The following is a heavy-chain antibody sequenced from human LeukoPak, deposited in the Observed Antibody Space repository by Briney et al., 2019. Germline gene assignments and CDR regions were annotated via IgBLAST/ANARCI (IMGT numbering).Heavy chain of an antibody. D-gene: IGHD5-12*01. CDR3: ARHLRYSAYNYYLDP. J-gene: IGHJ5*02. CDR2: IYYTGST. V-gene: IGHV4-59*08. Sequence: SETLSLTCTVSGGSINSYYWNWIRQPPGKGLEWIGSIYYTGSTNYNPSLKSRVTMSIDTSKNQFSLKLNSVTAADTAVYYCARHLRYSAYNYYLDPWGQGALVTVSS. CDR1: GGSINSYY.